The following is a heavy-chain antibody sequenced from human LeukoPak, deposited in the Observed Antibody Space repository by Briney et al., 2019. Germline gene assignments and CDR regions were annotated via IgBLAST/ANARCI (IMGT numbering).Heavy chain of an antibody. CDR2: INPNSGGT. Sequence: ASVKVSCRASGYTFTGYYMHWVRQAPGHGIEWMGWINPNSGGTNYAQKFQGRVTMTRDTSISTAYMELSRLRSDDTAVYYCARDRRLTTVTTPCFDPWGQGTLVTVSS. CDR3: ARDRRLTTVTTPCFDP. V-gene: IGHV1-2*02. J-gene: IGHJ5*02. CDR1: GYTFTGYY. D-gene: IGHD4-11*01.